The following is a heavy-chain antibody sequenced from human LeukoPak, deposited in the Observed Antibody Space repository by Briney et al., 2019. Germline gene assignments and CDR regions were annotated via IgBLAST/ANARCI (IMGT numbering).Heavy chain of an antibody. D-gene: IGHD5-18*01. J-gene: IGHJ4*02. CDR1: RFTFSDYY. CDR2: IKKDGSEK. CDR3: ARDLSGVTGYTYGRGIDY. V-gene: IGHV3-7*01. Sequence: GGSLRLSCAASRFTFSDYYMTWVRQAPGKGLERVANIKKDGSEKYYVDSVKGRFTISRDNAKTSLYLQMNSLRAEDTAVYYCARDLSGVTGYTYGRGIDYWGQGTLVTVSS.